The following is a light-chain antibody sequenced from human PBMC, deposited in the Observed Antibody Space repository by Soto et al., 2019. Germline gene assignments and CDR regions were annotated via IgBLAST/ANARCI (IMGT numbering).Light chain of an antibody. CDR2: AAS. CDR1: QDISSW. Sequence: DLQMTQSPSSVSASVGDRVTITCRASQDISSWLTWYQQKPGKAPKLLIYAASSLQSGVPSRFSGCGSGTYFTLTISSLQPEDFATYYGQQSNDLPLTFGGGTKVDIK. J-gene: IGKJ4*02. V-gene: IGKV1-12*01. CDR3: QQSNDLPLT.